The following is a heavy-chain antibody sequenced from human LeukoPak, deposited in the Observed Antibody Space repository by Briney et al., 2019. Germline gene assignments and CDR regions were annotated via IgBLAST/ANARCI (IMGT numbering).Heavy chain of an antibody. J-gene: IGHJ6*02. CDR2: IYYSGST. V-gene: IGHV4-30-4*01. CDR3: ARDPGPDSSGYYAPYYYYGMDV. CDR1: GGSISSGDYY. Sequence: SETLSLTCTVSGGSISSGDYYWSWIRQPPGKGLEWIGYIYYSGSTYHNPSLKSRVTISVDTSKNQFSLKLSSVTAADTAVYYCARDPGPDSSGYYAPYYYYGMDVWGQGTTVTVSS. D-gene: IGHD3-22*01.